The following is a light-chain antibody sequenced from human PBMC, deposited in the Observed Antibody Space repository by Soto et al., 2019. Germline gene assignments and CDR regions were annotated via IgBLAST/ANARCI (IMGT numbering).Light chain of an antibody. Sequence: IVLTQSPATLSLSPGERATLSCRASQRVSSDLAWYQQKPGQAPRLLIYGTYTRATGIPARFSGSGSGTEFTLTISSLQSEDFAVYYCQQFNNWPWTFGQGTKVDIK. CDR2: GTY. CDR3: QQFNNWPWT. CDR1: QRVSSD. J-gene: IGKJ1*01. V-gene: IGKV3-15*01.